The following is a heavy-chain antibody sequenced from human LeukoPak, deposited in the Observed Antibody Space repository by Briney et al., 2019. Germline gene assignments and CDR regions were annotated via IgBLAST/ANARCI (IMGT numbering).Heavy chain of an antibody. Sequence: GASVKVSCKASGYTFTSYGISWVRQAPGQGLEWMGWISTYNGNTNYAQKLQGRVTMTEDTSTDTAYMELSSLRSEDTAVYYCVTYCHRYYYDSSGCRDYWGQGTLVTVSS. CDR2: ISTYNGNT. CDR1: GYTFTSYG. J-gene: IGHJ4*02. CDR3: VTYCHRYYYDSSGCRDY. D-gene: IGHD3-22*01. V-gene: IGHV1-18*01.